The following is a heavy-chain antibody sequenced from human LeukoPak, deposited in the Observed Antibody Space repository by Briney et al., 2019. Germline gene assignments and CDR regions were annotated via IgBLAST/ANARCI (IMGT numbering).Heavy chain of an antibody. CDR2: ISSSGSTI. CDR3: AREGVTMVRGVIITRHGMGV. D-gene: IGHD3-10*01. Sequence: GGSLRLSCAASGFTFSDYYMSWIRQAPGKGPEWGSYISSSGSTIYYADSVKGRFTISRDNAKNSLYLQMNSLRAEDTAVYYCAREGVTMVRGVIITRHGMGVWGQGTTVTVSS. CDR1: GFTFSDYY. V-gene: IGHV3-11*01. J-gene: IGHJ6*02.